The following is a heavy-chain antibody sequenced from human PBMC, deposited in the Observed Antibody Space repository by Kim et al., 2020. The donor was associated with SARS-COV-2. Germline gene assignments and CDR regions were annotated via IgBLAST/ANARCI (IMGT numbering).Heavy chain of an antibody. CDR3: ATASPGGYYYDSSGPNHNWFDP. Sequence: ASVKVSCKVSGYTLTELSMHWVRQAPGKGLEWMGGFDPEDGETIYAQKFQGRVTMTEDTSTDTAYMELSSLRSEDTAVYYCATASPGGYYYDSSGPNHNWFDPWGQGTLVTVSS. CDR1: GYTLTELS. CDR2: FDPEDGET. J-gene: IGHJ5*02. V-gene: IGHV1-24*01. D-gene: IGHD3-22*01.